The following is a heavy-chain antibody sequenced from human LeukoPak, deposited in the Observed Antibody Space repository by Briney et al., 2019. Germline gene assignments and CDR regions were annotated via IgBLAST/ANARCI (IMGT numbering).Heavy chain of an antibody. Sequence: GGSLRLSCAASGFTFSSYAMSWVRQAPGKGLEWVSDINGSGGSTYYADPVKGRFTISRDNSKNTLYLQMNSLRAEDTAVYYCAKRIQSAMAAGYWGQGTLVTVSS. CDR3: AKRIQSAMAAGY. J-gene: IGHJ4*02. V-gene: IGHV3-23*01. CDR2: INGSGGST. CDR1: GFTFSSYA. D-gene: IGHD5-18*01.